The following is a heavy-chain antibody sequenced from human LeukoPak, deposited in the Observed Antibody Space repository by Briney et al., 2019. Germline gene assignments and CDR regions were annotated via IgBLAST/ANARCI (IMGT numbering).Heavy chain of an antibody. V-gene: IGHV1-69*04. CDR2: IIPILGIA. Sequence: SVKVSCKASGGTFSSYTISWVRQAPGQGLEWMGRIIPILGIANYAQEFQGRVTITADKSTSTAYMELSSLRSEDTAVYYCARDEYYDFWSGYQYWGQGTLVTVSS. CDR3: ARDEYYDFWSGYQY. J-gene: IGHJ4*02. D-gene: IGHD3-3*01. CDR1: GGTFSSYT.